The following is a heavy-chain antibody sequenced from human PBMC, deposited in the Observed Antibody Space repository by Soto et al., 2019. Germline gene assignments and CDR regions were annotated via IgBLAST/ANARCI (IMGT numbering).Heavy chain of an antibody. D-gene: IGHD3-3*01. CDR2: IDTSGST. CDR1: GGSISNYY. V-gene: IGHV4-4*07. J-gene: IGHJ4*02. Sequence: PSQTLSLTCTVSGGSISNYYCNWIRQPAGKGLEWIGRIDTSGSTNYNPSLKSRVTMSVDTSKQDFSLKLSSVTAADTALYYCSTGGQNFWNSSLDYWGRGALVTVSS. CDR3: STGGQNFWNSSLDY.